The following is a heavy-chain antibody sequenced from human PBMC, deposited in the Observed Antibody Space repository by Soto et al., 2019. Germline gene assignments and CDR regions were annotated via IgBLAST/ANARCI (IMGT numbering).Heavy chain of an antibody. CDR2: IKQDGSEK. J-gene: IGHJ6*02. CDR1: GFTFSSYW. CDR3: AREGLEANYYYYGMDV. V-gene: IGHV3-7*03. D-gene: IGHD3-3*01. Sequence: EVQLVESGGGLVQPGGSLRLSCAASGFTFSSYWMSWVRQAPGKGLEWVANIKQDGSEKYYVDSVKGRFTISRDNAKNSLYLQMNSLRAEDTAVYYCAREGLEANYYYYGMDVWGQGTTVTVSS.